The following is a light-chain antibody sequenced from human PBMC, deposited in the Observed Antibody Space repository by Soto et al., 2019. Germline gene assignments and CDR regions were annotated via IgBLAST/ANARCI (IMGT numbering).Light chain of an antibody. CDR1: SSDVGSYNL. J-gene: IGLJ2*01. CDR2: EGS. Sequence: QSALTQPASVSASPGQSITISCTGTSSDVGSYNLVSWYQHHPGKAPKLMIYEGSQRPSGVSNRFSGSKSGNTASLTISGLQAEDEADYYCCSYAGSSTYVIFGGGTKLTVL. CDR3: CSYAGSSTYVI. V-gene: IGLV2-23*01.